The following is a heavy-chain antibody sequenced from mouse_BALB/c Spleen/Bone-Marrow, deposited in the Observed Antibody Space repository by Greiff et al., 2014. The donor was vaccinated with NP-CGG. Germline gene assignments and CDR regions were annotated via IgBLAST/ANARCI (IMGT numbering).Heavy chain of an antibody. J-gene: IGHJ3*01. D-gene: IGHD2-3*01. Sequence: VQLKESGGGLVQPGGSLKLSCAASGFDFSRYWMTWVRQAPGKGLEWIGEINPDSSTINYTPSLKDKFIISRDNAKNTLYLQMGKVRSEDTALYYCATNGYYGWIAYWGQGTLVTVSA. CDR2: INPDSSTI. CDR1: GFDFSRYW. CDR3: ATNGYYGWIAY. V-gene: IGHV4-1*02.